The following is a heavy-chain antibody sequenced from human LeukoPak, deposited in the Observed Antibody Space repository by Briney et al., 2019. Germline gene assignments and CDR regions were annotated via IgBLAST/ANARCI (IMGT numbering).Heavy chain of an antibody. V-gene: IGHV1-2*02. D-gene: IGHD5-24*01. CDR1: GYSFNSQG. CDR2: INPKSGGT. J-gene: IGHJ5*02. CDR3: ATSRWVQIEDWFDP. Sequence: ASVRVSCKASGYSFNSQGMNWVRQAPGQGLEWMGWINPKSGGTNYAQKFQGRVTMTRDTSISTAYMELSSLRSDDTAVYYCATSRWVQIEDWFDPWGQGTLVTVSS.